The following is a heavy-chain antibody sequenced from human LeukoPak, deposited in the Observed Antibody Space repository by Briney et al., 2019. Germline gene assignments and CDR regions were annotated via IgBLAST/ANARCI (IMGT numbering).Heavy chain of an antibody. D-gene: IGHD5-18*01. CDR2: IYYSGST. CDR1: GGSISSGGYY. Sequence: SETLSLTCTLSGGSISSGGYYWSWIRQHPGKGLEWIGYIYYSGSTYYNPSLKSRVTISVDTSKNQFSLKLSSVTAADTAVYYCARDVGDTAMVPFHYWGQGTLVTVSS. V-gene: IGHV4-31*03. CDR3: ARDVGDTAMVPFHY. J-gene: IGHJ4*02.